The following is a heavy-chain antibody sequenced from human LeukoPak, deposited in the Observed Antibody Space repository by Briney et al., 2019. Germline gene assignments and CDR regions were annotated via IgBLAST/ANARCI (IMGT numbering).Heavy chain of an antibody. D-gene: IGHD3-10*01. CDR2: INTDGSIT. Sequence: GGSLRLSCAASGFTFSGYWIHWVRQAPGKGLVWVSRINTDGSITNYADSVKGRFSISRDNAKNTLYLQMSSLRAEDTAVYYCARDRGPRTGFMVREAYDYWGQGTLVTVPS. CDR1: GFTFSGYW. CDR3: ARDRGPRTGFMVREAYDY. J-gene: IGHJ4*02. V-gene: IGHV3-74*01.